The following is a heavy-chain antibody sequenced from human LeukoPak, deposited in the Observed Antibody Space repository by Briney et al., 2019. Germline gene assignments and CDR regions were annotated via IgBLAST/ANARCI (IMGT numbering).Heavy chain of an antibody. Sequence: PGKSLRLSCAASGFTFTSLPLHWVRQAPGKGLEWVAVSSTHGSDEYYADSVKGRFTVFSDNSKKTVYLQMDSLRAEDTAVYHCAMDYYDSNGYSRGWDYWAQGTLVTVSS. CDR2: SSTHGSDE. CDR3: AMDYYDSNGYSRGWDY. CDR1: GFTFTSLP. J-gene: IGHJ4*02. V-gene: IGHV3-30*04. D-gene: IGHD3-22*01.